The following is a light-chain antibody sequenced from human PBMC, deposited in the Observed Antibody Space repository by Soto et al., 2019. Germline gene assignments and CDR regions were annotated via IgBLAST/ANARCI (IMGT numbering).Light chain of an antibody. J-gene: IGLJ1*01. CDR1: SSNIGSNY. CDR2: SNN. V-gene: IGLV1-47*02. CDR3: AAWDDSLSVLYV. Sequence: QSVLTQPPSASGTPGQRVTISCSGSSSNIGSNYVYWYQQLPGTAPELLIYSNNQRPSGVPDRFSGSKSGTSASLAISGLRSEDEADYYCAAWDDSLSVLYVFGTGTKLTVL.